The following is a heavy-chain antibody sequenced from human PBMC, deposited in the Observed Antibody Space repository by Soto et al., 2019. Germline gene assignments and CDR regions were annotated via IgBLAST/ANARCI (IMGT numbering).Heavy chain of an antibody. CDR3: ARDLNGDYYFDY. Sequence: ASVKVSCKASGYTLTSYYMHWVRQAPGQGLEWMGIINPSGGSTSYAQKFQGRVTMTRDTSTSTVYMELSSLRSEDTAVYYCARDLNGDYYFDYWGQGTLVTVSS. J-gene: IGHJ4*02. V-gene: IGHV1-46*01. CDR2: INPSGGST. CDR1: GYTLTSYY. D-gene: IGHD4-17*01.